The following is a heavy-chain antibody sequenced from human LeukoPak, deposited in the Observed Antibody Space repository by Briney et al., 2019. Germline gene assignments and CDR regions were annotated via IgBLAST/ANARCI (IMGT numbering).Heavy chain of an antibody. CDR1: GGYISSGGYY. J-gene: IGHJ5*02. CDR2: IYYSGST. V-gene: IGHV4-61*08. Sequence: SETLSLTCTVSGGYISSGGYYWSWIRQHPGKGLEWIGYIYYSGSTNYNPSLKSRVTMSVDTSKNQFSLKLSSVTAADTAVYYCARGSAAGTVCWFDPWGQGTLVTVSS. CDR3: ARGSAAGTVCWFDP. D-gene: IGHD6-13*01.